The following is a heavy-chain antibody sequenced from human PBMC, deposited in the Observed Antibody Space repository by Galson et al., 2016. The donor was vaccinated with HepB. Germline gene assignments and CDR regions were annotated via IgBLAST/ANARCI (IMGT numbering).Heavy chain of an antibody. J-gene: IGHJ3*01. CDR2: LNPDGTTT. CDR3: AFGQSSAFGTFDV. D-gene: IGHD6-6*01. Sequence: SLRLSCAASGFTFGSYWTYWVRQAPGKGPEWVSRLNPDGTTTNYTDSVKGRFTISRDNAKNTVYLQLNSLRVEDTAVYYCAFGQSSAFGTFDVWGQGTMVAVSS. V-gene: IGHV3-74*01. CDR1: GFTFGSYW.